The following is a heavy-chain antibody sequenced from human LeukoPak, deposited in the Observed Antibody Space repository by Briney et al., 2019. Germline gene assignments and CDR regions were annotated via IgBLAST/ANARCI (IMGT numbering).Heavy chain of an antibody. V-gene: IGHV3-48*03. Sequence: GGSLRPSCAASGFILSSYDMNWVRQAPGKGLEWVSYISSSGSTIYYADSVKGRFTISRDNAKNSLFLQMISLRAEDTAVYYCARDRYYYDSSAYYEIDYWGQGTLVTVSS. CDR3: ARDRYYYDSSAYYEIDY. D-gene: IGHD3-22*01. J-gene: IGHJ4*02. CDR2: ISSSGSTI. CDR1: GFILSSYD.